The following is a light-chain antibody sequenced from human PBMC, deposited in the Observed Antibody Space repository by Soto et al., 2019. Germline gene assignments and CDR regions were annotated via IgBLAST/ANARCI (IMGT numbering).Light chain of an antibody. Sequence: QSALTQPASVSGSPGQSITISCTGTSSDIGGYNHVSWYQQHPGKAPKLMIYDVRNRPSGVSNRFSGSKSGNTASLTISGLQAEDEADYSCRSYTSSSTLGVFGTGTKLTVL. CDR2: DVR. CDR3: RSYTSSSTLGV. CDR1: SSDIGGYNH. J-gene: IGLJ1*01. V-gene: IGLV2-14*03.